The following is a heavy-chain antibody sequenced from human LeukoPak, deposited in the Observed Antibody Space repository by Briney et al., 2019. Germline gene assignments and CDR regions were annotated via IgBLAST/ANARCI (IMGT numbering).Heavy chain of an antibody. Sequence: PSETLSLTCTVSGGSISSYYWSWIRQPPGKGLEWIGYIYYSGSTNYNPSLKSRVTISVDTSKNQFSLKLSSVTAADTAVYYCARFVRARDAFDIWGQGTMVTVSS. V-gene: IGHV4-59*01. CDR3: ARFVRARDAFDI. CDR1: GGSISSYY. CDR2: IYYSGST. D-gene: IGHD2-8*01. J-gene: IGHJ3*02.